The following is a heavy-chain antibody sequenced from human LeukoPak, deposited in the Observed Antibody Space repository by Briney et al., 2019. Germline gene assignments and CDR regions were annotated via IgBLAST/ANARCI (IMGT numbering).Heavy chain of an antibody. D-gene: IGHD1-26*01. Sequence: PSETLSLTRSVSGGSITYSHYYWGWVRQPPGKGLEWIGGIYYSGSTYYNPSLKSRVTISVDTSRNEFTLRLSSVTAADTALYFCARQSGSYGGILDNWGQGILGTVSS. V-gene: IGHV4-39*01. J-gene: IGHJ4*02. CDR2: IYYSGST. CDR1: GGSITYSHYY. CDR3: ARQSGSYGGILDN.